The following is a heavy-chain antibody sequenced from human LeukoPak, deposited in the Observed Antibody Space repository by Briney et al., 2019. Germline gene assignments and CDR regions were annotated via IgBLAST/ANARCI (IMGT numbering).Heavy chain of an antibody. V-gene: IGHV1-2*02. CDR3: ARAKHSSSWWGTGYNWFDR. J-gene: IGHJ5*02. Sequence: ASVKVSCKASGYTFTAYLLHWVRQAPGRGLEWMGWINPNRGETDYAQNFQGRVTMTRDTSINTAYMDLNRLRPDGTAVYYCARAKHSSSWWGTGYNWFDRWGQGTLVTVSS. CDR1: GYTFTAYL. CDR2: INPNRGET. D-gene: IGHD6-13*01.